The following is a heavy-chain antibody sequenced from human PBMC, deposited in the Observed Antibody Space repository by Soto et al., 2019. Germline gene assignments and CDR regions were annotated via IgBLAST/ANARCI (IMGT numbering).Heavy chain of an antibody. CDR2: TSYDGSNN. J-gene: IGHJ4*02. CDR3: ARWGTTGGLDV. D-gene: IGHD3-16*01. CDR1: GFTFRSYV. V-gene: IGHV3-33*05. Sequence: QVQLVESGGGVVQPGTSLRLSCVGSGFTFRSYVIHWVRQAPGKGLEWVALTSYDGSNNFYVDSVKGRFTISRHNSRNTVELQMDSLIFEDTALYYCARWGTTGGLDVWGQGTLVSVSS.